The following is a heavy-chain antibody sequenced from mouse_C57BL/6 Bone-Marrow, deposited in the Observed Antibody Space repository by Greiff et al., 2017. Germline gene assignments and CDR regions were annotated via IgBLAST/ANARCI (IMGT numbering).Heavy chain of an antibody. CDR3: ARTGSFDY. V-gene: IGHV5-17*01. D-gene: IGHD4-1*01. CDR1: GSTFSDYG. CDR2: ISSGSSTI. Sequence: EVKLVESGGGLVKPGGSLKLSCAASGSTFSDYGMHWVRQAPEKGLEWVAYISSGSSTIYYADTVKGRFTISRDNAKNTLFLQMTSLRSEDTAMYYCARTGSFDYWGQGTTLTVSS. J-gene: IGHJ2*01.